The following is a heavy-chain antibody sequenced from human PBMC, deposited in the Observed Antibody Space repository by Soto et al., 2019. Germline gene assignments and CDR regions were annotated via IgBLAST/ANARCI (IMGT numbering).Heavy chain of an antibody. Sequence: ASVKVSCKASGYTFTSYAMHWVRQAPGQRLEWMGWINAGNGNTKYSQKFQGRVTITRDTSASTAYMELSSLRSEDTAVYYCARVMATSTGDAEYFQHWAQRTLVTVSS. D-gene: IGHD5-12*01. CDR3: ARVMATSTGDAEYFQH. CDR1: GYTFTSYA. J-gene: IGHJ1*01. V-gene: IGHV1-3*01. CDR2: INAGNGNT.